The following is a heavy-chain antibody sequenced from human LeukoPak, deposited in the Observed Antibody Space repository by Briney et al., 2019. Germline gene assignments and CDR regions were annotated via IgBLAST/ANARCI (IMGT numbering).Heavy chain of an antibody. CDR3: ARHRLFDTTGYYYDFDY. V-gene: IGHV4-38-2*01. CDR1: GYPISNGYY. D-gene: IGHD3-22*01. CDR2: IYYSGNT. J-gene: IGHJ4*02. Sequence: SETLSLTCAVSGYPISNGYYWGWIRQPPGKGLEWIGSIYYSGNTYDNPSLKSRVTISLDTSKNQFSLRLSSVAASDTAVYYCARHRLFDTTGYYYDFDYWGQGTLVTVSS.